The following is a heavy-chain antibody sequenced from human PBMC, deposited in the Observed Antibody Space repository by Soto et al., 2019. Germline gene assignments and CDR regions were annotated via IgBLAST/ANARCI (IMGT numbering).Heavy chain of an antibody. J-gene: IGHJ4*02. CDR2: MNPNSGNT. CDR3: ARGSGYSYGVFDY. Sequence: GASVKVSCKASGYTFTSYDINGVRQATGQGLEWMGWMNPNSGNTGYAQKFQGRVTMTRNTSISTAYMELSSLRSEDTAVYYCARGSGYSYGVFDYWGQRTLVALSP. CDR1: GYTFTSYD. V-gene: IGHV1-8*01. D-gene: IGHD5-18*01.